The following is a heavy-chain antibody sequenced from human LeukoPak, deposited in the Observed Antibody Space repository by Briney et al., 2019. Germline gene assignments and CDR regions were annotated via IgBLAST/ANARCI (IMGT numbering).Heavy chain of an antibody. Sequence: PSETLSLTCSVSGGSMTNWYWTWIRQPPGKGLGWIGDIYDSGSTRYNTSLESRVTISVDTSKNQFSLKLSSVTAADTAVYYCAKGGSTNFYYGDVWGQGTTVTVSS. CDR1: GGSMTNWY. D-gene: IGHD2/OR15-2a*01. V-gene: IGHV4-59*01. CDR2: IYDSGST. J-gene: IGHJ6*02. CDR3: AKGGSTNFYYGDV.